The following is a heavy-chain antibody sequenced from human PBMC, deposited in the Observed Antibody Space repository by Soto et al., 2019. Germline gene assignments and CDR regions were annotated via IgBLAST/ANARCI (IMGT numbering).Heavy chain of an antibody. V-gene: IGHV1-18*01. J-gene: IGHJ4*02. CDR2: ISAYSGKT. CDR1: GYTFTHYG. CDR3: ARDPYVGDHQY. D-gene: IGHD3-16*01. Sequence: QVQLVQSGAEVRKPGASVKVSCKTSGYTFTHYGISWVRQAPGQGLEWVGWISAYSGKTHYAQKVQGKVTMTTDTSTSTAYLEVRSLRSDDTAVYFCARDPYVGDHQYWGQGTLVTVSS.